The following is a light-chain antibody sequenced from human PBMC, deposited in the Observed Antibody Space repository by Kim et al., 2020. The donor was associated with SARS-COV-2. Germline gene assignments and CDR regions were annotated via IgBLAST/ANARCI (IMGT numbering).Light chain of an antibody. CDR2: LGS. J-gene: IGKJ4*01. CDR3: MQALQTPLT. V-gene: IGKV2-28*01. Sequence: DIVMTQSPLSLPVTPGEPASISCRSSQSLLYSNGYNYLNWYLQKPGQSPQLLIYLGSNRASGVPDRFSGSGSGTDFTLKISRVEAVDVGVYYCMQALQTPLTFGGGTKVDIK. CDR1: QSLLYSNGYNY.